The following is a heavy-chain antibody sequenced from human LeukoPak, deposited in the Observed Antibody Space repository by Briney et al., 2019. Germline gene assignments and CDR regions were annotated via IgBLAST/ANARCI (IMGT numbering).Heavy chain of an antibody. V-gene: IGHV1-69*05. CDR1: GGTFSSYA. CDR2: IIPIFGTA. J-gene: IGHJ3*02. Sequence: ASVKVSCKASGGTFSSYAISWVRQAPGQGLEWMGGIIPIFGTANYAQKFQGRVTITTDESTSTAYMELSSLRSEDTAVYYCASSDKYSGSYSRQDAFDIWGQGTMVTVSS. CDR3: ASSDKYSGSYSRQDAFDI. D-gene: IGHD1-26*01.